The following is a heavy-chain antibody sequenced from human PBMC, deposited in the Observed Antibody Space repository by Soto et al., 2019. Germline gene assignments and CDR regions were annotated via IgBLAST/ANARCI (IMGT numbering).Heavy chain of an antibody. Sequence: SVKVSCKASGGTFSSYAISWVRQAPGQGLEWMGGIIPIFGTANYAQKFQGRVTITADESTSTAYMELSSLRSEDTAVYYCARDHQGYSYGSYYYGMDVWGQGTTVTVS. CDR2: IIPIFGTA. J-gene: IGHJ6*02. D-gene: IGHD5-18*01. V-gene: IGHV1-69*13. CDR1: GGTFSSYA. CDR3: ARDHQGYSYGSYYYGMDV.